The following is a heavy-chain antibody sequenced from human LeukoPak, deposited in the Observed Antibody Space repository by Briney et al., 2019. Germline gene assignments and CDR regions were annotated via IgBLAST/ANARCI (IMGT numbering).Heavy chain of an antibody. CDR2: IWYDGSKK. D-gene: IGHD6-6*01. Sequence: GRSLRLSCAASGFTFSDYGIHWVRQAPGQGLEWVALIWYDGSKKYYADSVKVRFTISRDNTKNTLYLQQNSLRADDTAVYYCARAHSSSSTFDLWGQGTLVTVSS. CDR1: GFTFSDYG. J-gene: IGHJ4*02. V-gene: IGHV3-33*01. CDR3: ARAHSSSSTFDL.